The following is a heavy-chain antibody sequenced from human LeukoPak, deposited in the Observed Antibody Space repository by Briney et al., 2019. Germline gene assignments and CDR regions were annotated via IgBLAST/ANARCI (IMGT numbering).Heavy chain of an antibody. CDR1: GGSISSGGYY. D-gene: IGHD3-3*01. Sequence: SETLSLTCTVSGGSISSGGYYWSWIRQHPGKGLEWIVYIYYSGSTYYNPSLKSRVTISVGTSKNQFSLKLSSVTAADTAVYYCASWDYDFWSGYYSRGWFDPWGQGTLVTVSS. V-gene: IGHV4-31*03. J-gene: IGHJ5*02. CDR2: IYYSGST. CDR3: ASWDYDFWSGYYSRGWFDP.